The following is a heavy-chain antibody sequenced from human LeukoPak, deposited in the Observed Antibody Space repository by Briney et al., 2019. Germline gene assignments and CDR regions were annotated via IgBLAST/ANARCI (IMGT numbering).Heavy chain of an antibody. V-gene: IGHV1-18*01. D-gene: IGHD6-6*01. CDR2: ISVYNGKT. CDR1: GYTLNSFG. CDR3: ARDHGSSLARRWFDP. Sequence: ASVKVSCKASGYTLNSFGITWVRQAPGQGLECMGWISVYNGKTNSARKFQGRVTMTTDTSTSTAYMELRSLRSDDTAVYYCARDHGSSLARRWFDPWGQGSLVTVSS. J-gene: IGHJ5*02.